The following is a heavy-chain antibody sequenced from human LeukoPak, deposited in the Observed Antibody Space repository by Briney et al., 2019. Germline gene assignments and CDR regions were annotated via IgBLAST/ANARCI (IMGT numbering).Heavy chain of an antibody. D-gene: IGHD3-22*01. CDR3: RGLNYYHGRGYETNY. V-gene: IGHV4-61*02. J-gene: IGHJ4*02. CDR2: INTRGRT. Sequence: SQTLSLTCTVSGGSISSGSYYWSWIRQPAGKGLEWIGRINTRGRTNYNPSLKSRVTISVDTSKNQFSLKLNSVTAADTAVYYLRGLNYYHGRGYETNYGGQGPWSPSPQ. CDR1: GGSISSGSYY.